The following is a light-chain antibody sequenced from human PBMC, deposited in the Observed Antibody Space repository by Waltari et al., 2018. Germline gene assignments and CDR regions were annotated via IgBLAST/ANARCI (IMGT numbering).Light chain of an antibody. Sequence: DFQMTQSPSSLSASLGDRVTITCRASQSISTYLNWYQQKQGKAPNLLIYAASSLQSGVPSRFSGSGSGTDFTLTISSLQPEDFATYYCQQSYSPLTFGGGTKVEIK. CDR2: AAS. CDR3: QQSYSPLT. V-gene: IGKV1-39*01. J-gene: IGKJ4*01. CDR1: QSISTY.